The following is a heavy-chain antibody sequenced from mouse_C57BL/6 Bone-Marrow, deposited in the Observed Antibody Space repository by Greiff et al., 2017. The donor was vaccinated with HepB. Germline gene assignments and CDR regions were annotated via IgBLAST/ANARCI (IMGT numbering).Heavy chain of an antibody. D-gene: IGHD1-1*01. CDR3: AIITTPPMDY. Sequence: VNVVESGAELVKPGASVKMSCKASGYTFTTYPIEWMKQNHGKSLEWIGNFHPYNDDTKYNEKFKGKATLTVEKSSSTVYLELSRLTSDDSSVYYCAIITTPPMDYCGQGTSVTVSS. J-gene: IGHJ4*01. CDR1: GYTFTTYP. CDR2: FHPYNDDT. V-gene: IGHV1-47*01.